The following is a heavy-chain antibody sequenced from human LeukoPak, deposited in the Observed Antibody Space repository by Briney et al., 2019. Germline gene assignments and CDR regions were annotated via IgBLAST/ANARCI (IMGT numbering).Heavy chain of an antibody. CDR1: GFTFTSSA. J-gene: IGHJ4*02. D-gene: IGHD3-22*01. V-gene: IGHV1-58*02. CDR2: IVVGSGNT. CDR3: AADGRGYDSSGYQFDY. Sequence: ASVKVSCKASGFTFTSSAMQWGRQARGHRLEWIGWIVVGSGNTNYAQKFQERVTITRDMSTSTAYMELSSLRSEDTAVYYCAADGRGYDSSGYQFDYWGQGTLVTVSS.